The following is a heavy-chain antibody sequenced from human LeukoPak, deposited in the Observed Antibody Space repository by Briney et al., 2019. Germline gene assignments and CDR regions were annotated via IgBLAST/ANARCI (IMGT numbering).Heavy chain of an antibody. V-gene: IGHV3-23*01. CDR2: ISGSGGST. J-gene: IGHJ4*02. Sequence: PGGSLRLSCAASGFTFSSYAMSWVRQAPGKGLEWVSAISGSGGSTYYADSVKGRFTISRDNSKNTLYLQMNSLRAEDTAVYYCARVLHGLRRSGYSPPSRNPQVLGYWGQGTLVTVSS. D-gene: IGHD3-22*01. CDR3: ARVLHGLRRSGYSPPSRNPQVLGY. CDR1: GFTFSSYA.